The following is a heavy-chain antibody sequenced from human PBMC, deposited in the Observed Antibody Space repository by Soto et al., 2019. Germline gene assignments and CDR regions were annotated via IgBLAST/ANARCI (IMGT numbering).Heavy chain of an antibody. Sequence: GGSLRLSCAASGFTFSSYGMHWVRQAPGKGLEWVAVIWYDGSNKYYADSVKGRFTISRDNSKNTLYLQMNSLRAEDTAVYYCARDQCSSTSCHYYYYYGMDVWGQGTTVTVSS. CDR1: GFTFSSYG. V-gene: IGHV3-33*01. CDR3: ARDQCSSTSCHYYYYYGMDV. CDR2: IWYDGSNK. D-gene: IGHD2-2*01. J-gene: IGHJ6*02.